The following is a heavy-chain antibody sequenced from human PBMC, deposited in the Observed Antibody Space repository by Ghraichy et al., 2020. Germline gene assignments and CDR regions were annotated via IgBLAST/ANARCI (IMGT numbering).Heavy chain of an antibody. CDR3: ARDRWLLLRHWFDL. Sequence: SETLSLTCTVSGGSVSSDSYYWTWIRQPPGKGLEWIGYIHYSGSTNYNPSLRSRVTISVDTSKNQFSLQLSSVTAADTAVYYCARDRWLLLRHWFDLWGQGTLVTVSS. V-gene: IGHV4-61*01. D-gene: IGHD3-22*01. J-gene: IGHJ5*02. CDR1: GGSVSSDSYY. CDR2: IHYSGST.